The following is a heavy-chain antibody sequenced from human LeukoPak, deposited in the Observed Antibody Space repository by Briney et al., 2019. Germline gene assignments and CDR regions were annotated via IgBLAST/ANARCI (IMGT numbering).Heavy chain of an antibody. CDR1: GYTFTSYY. CDR2: INPSGGST. D-gene: IGHD4-17*01. V-gene: IGHV1-46*01. Sequence: ALVKVSCKASGYTFTSYYMHWVRQAPGQGLEWMGIINPSGGSTSYAQKFQGRVTMTRDTSTSTVYVELSSLRSEDTAVYYCARAPVTTYNWFDPWGQGTLVTVSS. J-gene: IGHJ5*02. CDR3: ARAPVTTYNWFDP.